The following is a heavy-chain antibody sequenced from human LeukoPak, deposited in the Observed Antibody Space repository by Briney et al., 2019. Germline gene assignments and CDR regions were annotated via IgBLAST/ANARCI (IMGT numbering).Heavy chain of an antibody. CDR1: GFTFSDYY. CDR3: AKDLSSAITSALVLDV. J-gene: IGHJ6*02. D-gene: IGHD3-22*01. Sequence: GGSLRLSCAASGFTFSDYYMSWIRQAPGKGLEWVSYISSSGSTIYYADSVKGRFTISRDNAKNSPYLQMNSLRPEDTALYYCAKDLSSAITSALVLDVWGQGTTV. CDR2: ISSSGSTI. V-gene: IGHV3-11*01.